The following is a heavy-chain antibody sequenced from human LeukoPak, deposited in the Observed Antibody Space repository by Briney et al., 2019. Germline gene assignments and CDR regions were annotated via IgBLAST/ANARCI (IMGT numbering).Heavy chain of an antibody. CDR3: ANGIAATTGFDY. V-gene: IGHV3-30*18. D-gene: IGHD6-25*01. Sequence: PGRSLRLSCAASGFTFSSYGMHWVRQAPGKGLEWVAVISYDGSNKYYADSVKGRFTISRDNSKNTLYLQMNSLRAEDTAVYYCANGIAATTGFDYWGQGTLVTVSS. J-gene: IGHJ4*02. CDR2: ISYDGSNK. CDR1: GFTFSSYG.